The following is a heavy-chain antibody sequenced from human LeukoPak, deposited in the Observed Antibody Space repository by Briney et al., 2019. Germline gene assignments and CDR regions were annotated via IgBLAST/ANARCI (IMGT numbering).Heavy chain of an antibody. V-gene: IGHV4-59*08. CDR3: VRRDNTGWNYFDY. J-gene: IGHJ4*02. CDR2: IYYKGNT. CDR1: GGSINSHY. Sequence: SETLSLTYTVSGGSINSHYWSWIRQPPGKGLEWIGDIYYKGNTNYNPSLKSRVTIPVDTSKNHLSLKLTSVLAADTAIYYCVRRDNTGWNYFDYWGQGILVTVSS. D-gene: IGHD6-19*01.